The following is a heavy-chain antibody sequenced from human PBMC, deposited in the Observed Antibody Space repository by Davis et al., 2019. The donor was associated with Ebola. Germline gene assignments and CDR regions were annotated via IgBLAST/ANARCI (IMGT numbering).Heavy chain of an antibody. CDR3: ARDNKSGSVDY. V-gene: IGHV4-30-4*07. J-gene: IGHJ4*02. CDR1: GAFVSSGGYS. CDR2: IYYSGST. D-gene: IGHD1-26*01. Sequence: SETLSLTCAVSGAFVSSGGYSWIWIRQPPGKGLEWIGYIYYSGSTYYNPSLKSRVTISVDTSKNQFSLKLSSVTAADTAVYYCARDNKSGSVDYWGQGTLVTVSS.